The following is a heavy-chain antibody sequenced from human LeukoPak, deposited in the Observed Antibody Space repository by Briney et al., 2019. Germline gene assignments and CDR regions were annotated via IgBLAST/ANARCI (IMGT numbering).Heavy chain of an antibody. Sequence: ASVKVSCKVSGYTLTELSMHWVRQAPGKGLEWMGGFDPEDGETIYAQKFQGRVTITADKSTSTAYMELSSLRSEDTAVYYCARSSSVVYSPTTVYYYYYMDVWGKGTTVTVSS. CDR3: ARSSSVVYSPTTVYYYYYMDV. J-gene: IGHJ6*03. D-gene: IGHD4-11*01. V-gene: IGHV1-24*01. CDR2: FDPEDGET. CDR1: GYTLTELS.